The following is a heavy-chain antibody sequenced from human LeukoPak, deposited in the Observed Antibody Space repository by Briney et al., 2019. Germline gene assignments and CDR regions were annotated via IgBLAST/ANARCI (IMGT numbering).Heavy chain of an antibody. V-gene: IGHV3-53*01. CDR2: IYSGGST. CDR3: AKLSSSYYYGSGIL. Sequence: GGSLRLSCAASGFTVSSNYMSWVRQAPGKGLEWVSVIYSGGSTYYADSVKGRFTISRDNSKNTLYLQMNSLRAEDTAVYYCAKLSSSYYYGSGILWGQGTLVTVSS. CDR1: GFTVSSNY. D-gene: IGHD3-10*01. J-gene: IGHJ4*02.